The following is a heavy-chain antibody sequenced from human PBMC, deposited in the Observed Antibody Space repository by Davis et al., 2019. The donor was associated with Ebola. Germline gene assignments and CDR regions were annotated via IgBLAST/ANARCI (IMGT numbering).Heavy chain of an antibody. J-gene: IGHJ4*02. D-gene: IGHD2-15*01. CDR3: ARDPAAYLVVVLAATPHFDY. V-gene: IGHV3-33*08. CDR2: IWDDGSDK. CDR1: GFNFNNYG. Sequence: PGGSLRLSCAASGFNFNNYGMHWVRQAPGKGLEWVAVIWDDGSDKYYADSVKGRFTISRDTSQNTVYLQMNSLRSEDTAVYYCARDPAAYLVVVLAATPHFDYWGQGTLVTVSS.